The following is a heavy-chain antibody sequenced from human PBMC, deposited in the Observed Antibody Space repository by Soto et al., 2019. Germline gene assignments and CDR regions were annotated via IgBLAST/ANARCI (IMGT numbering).Heavy chain of an antibody. CDR2: ISGSGGST. V-gene: IGHV3-23*01. D-gene: IGHD1-1*01. CDR1: GFTFSSYA. CDR3: ARGGFGGTTGTPRVYYFDN. Sequence: LRLSCAASGFTFSSYAMSWVRQAPVKGLEWVSAISGSGGSTYYADSVKGRFTISRDNSKNTLYLQMNSLRAEDTAVYYCARGGFGGTTGTPRVYYFDNWGQGTLVTVSS. J-gene: IGHJ4*02.